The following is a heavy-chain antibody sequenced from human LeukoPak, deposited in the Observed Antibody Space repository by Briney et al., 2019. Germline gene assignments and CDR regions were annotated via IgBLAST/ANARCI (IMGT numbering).Heavy chain of an antibody. Sequence: PGGSLRLSCAASGFTFSSYWMSWVRQAPGKGLEWVANIKQDGSEKYYVDSVKGRFTISRDNAKNSLFLQMNSLRAEDTAVYYCARGLRSPRDYFDYWGQGTLVTVSS. CDR1: GFTFSSYW. V-gene: IGHV3-7*01. D-gene: IGHD4-17*01. J-gene: IGHJ4*02. CDR3: ARGLRSPRDYFDY. CDR2: IKQDGSEK.